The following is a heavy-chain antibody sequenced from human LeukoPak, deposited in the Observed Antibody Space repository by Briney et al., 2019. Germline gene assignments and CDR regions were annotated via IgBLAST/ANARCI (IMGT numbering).Heavy chain of an antibody. Sequence: GASVKVSCKASGGTFSSYAISWVRQAPGQGLEWMGGIIPIFGTANYAQKFQGRVTITADESPSTAYMELSSLRSEDTAVYYCARGCSSTSCYAFYGMDVWGKGTTVTVSS. CDR3: ARGCSSTSCYAFYGMDV. CDR2: IIPIFGTA. J-gene: IGHJ6*04. CDR1: GGTFSSYA. D-gene: IGHD2-2*01. V-gene: IGHV1-69*13.